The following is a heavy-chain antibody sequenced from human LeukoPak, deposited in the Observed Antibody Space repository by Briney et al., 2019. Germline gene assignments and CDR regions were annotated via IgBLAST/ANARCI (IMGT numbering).Heavy chain of an antibody. Sequence: GESLKISCKGSGYSFTSYWIGWVRQMPGKGLELMGIIYPGDSDTRYSPSFQGQVTISADKSISTAYLQWSSLKASDTAMYYCARAGYSSSWYLAHWFDPWGQGTLVTVSS. CDR3: ARAGYSSSWYLAHWFDP. J-gene: IGHJ5*02. CDR1: GYSFTSYW. CDR2: IYPGDSDT. V-gene: IGHV5-51*01. D-gene: IGHD6-13*01.